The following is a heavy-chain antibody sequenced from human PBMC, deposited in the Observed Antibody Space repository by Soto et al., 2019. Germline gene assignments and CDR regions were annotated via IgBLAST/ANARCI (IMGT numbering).Heavy chain of an antibody. CDR1: GFTFSSYW. J-gene: IGHJ4*02. CDR3: ARGRSSIEY. V-gene: IGHV3-7*01. Sequence: TGGSLRLSCAASGFTFSSYWMTWVRQAPGTGLEWVANIKQDGSDKYYVDSVKGRFTMSRDNAKNSVYLQMNSLRAEDTAVYYCARGRSSIEYWGQGTLVTVSS. CDR2: IKQDGSDK.